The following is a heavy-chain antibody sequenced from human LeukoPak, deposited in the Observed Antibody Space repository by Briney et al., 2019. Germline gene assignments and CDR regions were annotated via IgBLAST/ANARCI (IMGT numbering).Heavy chain of an antibody. J-gene: IGHJ5*02. CDR2: ISSSGSTI. Sequence: GGSLRLSCAASGFTFSDYYMSWIRQAPGKGLEWVSYISSSGSTIHYADSVKGRFTISRDNAKNSLYLQMNSLRAEDTAVYYCASLYSSGWSGGFDPWGQGTLVTVSS. CDR1: GFTFSDYY. D-gene: IGHD6-19*01. V-gene: IGHV3-11*01. CDR3: ASLYSSGWSGGFDP.